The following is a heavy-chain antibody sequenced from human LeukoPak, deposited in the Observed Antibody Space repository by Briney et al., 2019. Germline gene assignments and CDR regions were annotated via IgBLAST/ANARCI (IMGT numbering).Heavy chain of an antibody. CDR2: IFGIGDF. CDR1: GGSISDYY. D-gene: IGHD1-26*01. CDR3: AREKDTGSNHAKIRYDI. V-gene: IGHV4-59*01. J-gene: IGHJ3*02. Sequence: SETLSLTCTVSGGSISDYYWSWIRQPPGKGLDGIGWIFGIGDFNYNPSLKSRLSISVDTSNNQFSLKLTSATAADTAVYYCAREKDTGSNHAKIRYDIWGQGTMVTVSS.